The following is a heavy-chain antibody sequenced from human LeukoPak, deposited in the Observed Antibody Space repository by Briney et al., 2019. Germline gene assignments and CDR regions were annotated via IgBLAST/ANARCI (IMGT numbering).Heavy chain of an antibody. J-gene: IGHJ4*02. Sequence: GGSLRLSCAASGFTFDTHAMTWGRQAPGKGLEYFSLISGSSDITYYAHSLKDRFTISRDTSKTTLYLQMHSLRAEDTAMYYCAARPGDLAVPFDYWGQGTLVIVSS. V-gene: IGHV3-23*01. CDR1: GFTFDTHA. CDR2: ISGSSDIT. CDR3: AARPGDLAVPFDY. D-gene: IGHD3-10*01.